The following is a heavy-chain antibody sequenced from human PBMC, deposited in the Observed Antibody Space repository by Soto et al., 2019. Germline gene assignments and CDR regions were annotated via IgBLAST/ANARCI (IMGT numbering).Heavy chain of an antibody. J-gene: IGHJ5*02. Sequence: SETLSLTCAVSGGSISSGGYSWSWIRQPPGKGLEWIGYIYHSGSTYYNPSLKSRVTISVDRSKNQFSLKLSSVTAADMAVYYCARGASGYDTWFDPWGQGTLVTVSS. CDR1: GGSISSGGYS. V-gene: IGHV4-30-2*01. CDR3: ARGASGYDTWFDP. D-gene: IGHD5-12*01. CDR2: IYHSGST.